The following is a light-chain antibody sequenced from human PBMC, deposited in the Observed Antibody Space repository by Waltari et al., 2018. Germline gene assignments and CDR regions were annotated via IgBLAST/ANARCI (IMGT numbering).Light chain of an antibody. Sequence: SYVVTQPPSVSVAPGQTARLTCGGNNIGTKSVHWYQQKPGQAPVLVVYDDIDRPSGISERFSGSNSGNTATLTISRVEAGDEADYYCQVWDSNSDHLVMFGGGTKLTVL. CDR2: DDI. V-gene: IGLV3-21*02. J-gene: IGLJ3*02. CDR3: QVWDSNSDHLVM. CDR1: NIGTKS.